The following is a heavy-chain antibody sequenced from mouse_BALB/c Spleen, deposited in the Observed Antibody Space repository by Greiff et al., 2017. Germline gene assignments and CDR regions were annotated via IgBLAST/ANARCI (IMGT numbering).Heavy chain of an antibody. CDR3: ARSHYYGSSYGRFAY. CDR2: INPNNGGT. J-gene: IGHJ3*01. CDR1: GYTFTDYN. Sequence: EVQLQQSGPELVKPGASVKIPCKASGYTFTDYNMDWVKQSHGKSLEWIGDINPNNGGTIYNQKFKGKATLTVDKSSSTAYMELRSLTSEDTAVYYCARSHYYGSSYGRFAYWGQGTLVTVSA. D-gene: IGHD1-1*01. V-gene: IGHV1-18*01.